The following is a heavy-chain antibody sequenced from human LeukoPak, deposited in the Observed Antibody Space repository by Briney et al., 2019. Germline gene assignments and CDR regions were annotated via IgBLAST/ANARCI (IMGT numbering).Heavy chain of an antibody. CDR2: ISSSSDTI. J-gene: IGHJ4*02. CDR3: VTAPTQTYSVY. V-gene: IGHV3-11*04. Sequence: KPGGSLRLXCAASGFTFSDYYMSWIRQAPGKGLEWVPYISSSSDTIYYADSVKGRFTISRDNAKNSLFLQMNSLRAEDTAVYYCVTAPTQTYSVYWGQGILVTVSS. CDR1: GFTFSDYY. D-gene: IGHD2-15*01.